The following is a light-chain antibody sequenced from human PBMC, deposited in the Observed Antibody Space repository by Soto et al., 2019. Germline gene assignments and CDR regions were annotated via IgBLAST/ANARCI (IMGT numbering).Light chain of an antibody. CDR3: HQSYSTPSWT. CDR1: QSISSY. V-gene: IGKV1-39*01. Sequence: DIQMTQSPSSLSASVGDRVTITCRASQSISSYLNWYQQKPGKAPKLLIYAASSLQSGVPSRFSGSGSGTDFTLTISSLQPEDFATYYCHQSYSTPSWTFGHGTKVEIK. CDR2: AAS. J-gene: IGKJ1*01.